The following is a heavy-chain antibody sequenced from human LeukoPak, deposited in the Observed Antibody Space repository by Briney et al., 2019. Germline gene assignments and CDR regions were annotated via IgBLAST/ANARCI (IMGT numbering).Heavy chain of an antibody. CDR2: IYYSGST. J-gene: IGHJ4*02. CDR3: ARYDSGEFDY. D-gene: IGHD3-10*01. V-gene: IGHV4-39*01. CDR1: GGSISSSSYY. Sequence: PSDTLSLTCTVSGGSISSSSYYWRWIRQPPGKGLEWIGNIYYSGSTYYNPSLKGRVTISGDTPKNQFSLQRSSVTAADTAVYYCARYDSGEFDYWGQGTLVIVSS.